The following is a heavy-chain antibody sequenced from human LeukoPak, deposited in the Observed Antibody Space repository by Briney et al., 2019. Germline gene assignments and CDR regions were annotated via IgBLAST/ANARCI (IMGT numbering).Heavy chain of an antibody. CDR2: INAGNGYT. CDR1: GYTFTSYG. J-gene: IGHJ4*02. D-gene: IGHD2-15*01. Sequence: ASVTVSCKASGYTFTSYGMHWVRQAPGQRLEWMGWINAGNGYTRYSQKFQGRVTITRDTSASTAYMELSSLTSEDTAVYYCARDRVVVVATTLFDYWGQGTLVTVSS. V-gene: IGHV1-3*01. CDR3: ARDRVVVVATTLFDY.